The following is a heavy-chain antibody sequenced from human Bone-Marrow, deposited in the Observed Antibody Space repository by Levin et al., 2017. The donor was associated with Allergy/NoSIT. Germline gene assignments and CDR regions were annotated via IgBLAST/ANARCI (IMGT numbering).Heavy chain of an antibody. CDR1: GYGFSNYP. CDR2: INTKSGDP. CDR3: ARQDGDDGTTAFDV. J-gene: IGHJ3*01. D-gene: IGHD1/OR15-1a*01. Sequence: ASVKVSCKASGYGFSNYPLNWVRQAPGQGPEWMGWINTKSGDPNYAQGFTGRYVLSMDKSVSTAYMEIRSLKSEDTAVYYCARQDGDDGTTAFDVWGQGTKVSVSS. V-gene: IGHV7-4-1*02.